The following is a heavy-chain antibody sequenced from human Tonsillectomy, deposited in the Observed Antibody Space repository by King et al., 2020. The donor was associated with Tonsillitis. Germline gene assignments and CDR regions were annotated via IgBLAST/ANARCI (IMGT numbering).Heavy chain of an antibody. CDR1: GYTFTSYG. CDR2: ISASNGNT. Sequence: QLVQSGAEVKKPGASVKVSCKASGYTFTSYGISWVRQAPGQGLEWMGWISASNGNTNYSQKLQGRVTMTTEPSTGTGYLEIRSLGSDDTAVYYCARDPGCSGGSCYSEYWYFDLWGRGTLVTVSS. D-gene: IGHD2-15*01. V-gene: IGHV1-18*01. J-gene: IGHJ2*01. CDR3: ARDPGCSGGSCYSEYWYFDL.